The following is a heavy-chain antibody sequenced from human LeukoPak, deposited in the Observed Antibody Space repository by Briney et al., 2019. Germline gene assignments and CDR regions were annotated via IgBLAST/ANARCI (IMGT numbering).Heavy chain of an antibody. V-gene: IGHV4-59*08. CDR1: GGSISSYY. CDR3: ARSYYGSGKPLLFDY. Sequence: PSETLSLTCTVSGGSISSYYWSWIRQPPGKELEWIGYIYYSGSTNYNPSLKSRVTISVDTSKNQFSLKLSSVTAADTAVYYCARSYYGSGKPLLFDYWGQGTLVTVSS. CDR2: IYYSGST. J-gene: IGHJ4*02. D-gene: IGHD3-10*01.